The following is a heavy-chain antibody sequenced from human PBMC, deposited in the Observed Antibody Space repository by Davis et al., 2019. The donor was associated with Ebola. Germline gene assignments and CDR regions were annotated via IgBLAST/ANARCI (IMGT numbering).Heavy chain of an antibody. V-gene: IGHV4-34*01. J-gene: IGHJ6*02. CDR1: GGSFSGYY. CDR2: INHSGST. CDR3: ARGDFDWLRVGMDV. Sequence: MPSETLSLTCAVYGGSFSGYYWSWIRQPPGKGLEWIGEINHSGSTNYNPSLKSRVTISVDTSKNQFSLKLSSVTAADTAVYYCARGDFDWLRVGMDVWGQGTTVTVSS. D-gene: IGHD3-9*01.